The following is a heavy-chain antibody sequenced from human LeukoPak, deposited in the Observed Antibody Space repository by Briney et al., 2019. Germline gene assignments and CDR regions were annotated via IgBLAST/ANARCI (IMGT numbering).Heavy chain of an antibody. CDR2: IWYDGSNK. Sequence: PGRSLRLSCAASGCTISSYGMHWVRQAPDKGLEWVAVIWYDGSNKYYADSVKGRFTISRDNSKNTLYLQMNSLRAEDTAVYYCARDRFGYGGNSDYWGQGTLVTVSS. D-gene: IGHD4-23*01. J-gene: IGHJ4*02. CDR3: ARDRFGYGGNSDY. V-gene: IGHV3-33*01. CDR1: GCTISSYG.